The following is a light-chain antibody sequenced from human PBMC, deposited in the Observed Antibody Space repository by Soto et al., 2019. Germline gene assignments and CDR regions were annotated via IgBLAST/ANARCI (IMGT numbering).Light chain of an antibody. Sequence: DIQMTQSPSSLSASVGDRVTITCRASQSISTYLNWYQEKPGKAPKLLIYAASILRSGVPSRFSGSGSGTDFTLTISSLQPEDFATYYCQHYNSYGTFGQGTKVDI. CDR1: QSISTY. J-gene: IGKJ1*01. CDR2: AAS. V-gene: IGKV1-39*01. CDR3: QHYNSYGT.